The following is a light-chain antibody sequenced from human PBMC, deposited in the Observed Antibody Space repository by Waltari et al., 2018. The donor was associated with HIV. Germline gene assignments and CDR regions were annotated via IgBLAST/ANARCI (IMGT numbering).Light chain of an antibody. CDR2: ANN. CDR3: ETGDPRLSAGV. J-gene: IGLJ3*02. Sequence: QSVLTQPPSVSAAPGQKVTISCSGSYDYVSWSQHVPGAAPKLLIYANNTRPSGIPDRLCGSKSGPSATLGSTGLQTGDEADYYCETGDPRLSAGVFGGGTKLTFL. CDR1: YDY. V-gene: IGLV1-51*01.